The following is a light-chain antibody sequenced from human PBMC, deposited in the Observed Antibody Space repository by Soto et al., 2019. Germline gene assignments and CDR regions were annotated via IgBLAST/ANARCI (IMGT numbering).Light chain of an antibody. CDR2: WAS. J-gene: IGKJ4*01. V-gene: IGKV4-1*01. Sequence: DIVMTQSPDSLAVSVGERATINCKSSQSVLFSSNNKNYLAWYQQKPGQPPKLLIYWASTRESGVPDRFSGSGSGTDFTLTISALQAEDVAVYYCQQYHTTPLSFGGGTKVEIK. CDR1: QSVLFSSNNKNY. CDR3: QQYHTTPLS.